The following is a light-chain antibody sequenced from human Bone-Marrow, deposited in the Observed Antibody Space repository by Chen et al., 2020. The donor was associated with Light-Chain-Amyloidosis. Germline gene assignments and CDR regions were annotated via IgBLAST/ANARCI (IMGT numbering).Light chain of an antibody. J-gene: IGLJ3*02. CDR3: QSADSSDLGV. CDR1: ALPKQY. V-gene: IGLV3-25*03. Sequence: SYELTQPPSVSVSPGQTARITCSGDALPKQYAYWYQQKPGQAPVLVIYKDSERPSGIPERFSGSSSGTTVTLTIGGVQAEDEADYYCQSADSSDLGVFGGGTKLTVL. CDR2: KDS.